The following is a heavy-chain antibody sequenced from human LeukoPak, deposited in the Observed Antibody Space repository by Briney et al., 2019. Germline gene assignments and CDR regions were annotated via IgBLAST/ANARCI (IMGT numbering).Heavy chain of an antibody. CDR3: ARYIAVAGTFLDY. CDR1: GDSVSSNSAA. CDR2: TYYGSKWYN. D-gene: IGHD6-19*01. V-gene: IGHV6-1*01. J-gene: IGHJ4*02. Sequence: SQTLSLTCAISGDSVSSNSAAWNWIRQSPSRGLEWLGRTYYGSKWYNDYTVSVKGRIIINPDTSKNEFSLHLNSVTPEDTAVYYCARYIAVAGTFLDYWGQGTLVTVSS.